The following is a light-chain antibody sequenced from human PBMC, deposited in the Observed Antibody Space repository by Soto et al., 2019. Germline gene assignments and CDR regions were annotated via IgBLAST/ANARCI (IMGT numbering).Light chain of an antibody. CDR3: SSYAGSNNWL. Sequence: QSALTQPPSASGSPGQSVAISCTGTNSGIGNYNFVSWYQQHPGKAPKLMIYEVNKQPSGVPDRFSGSKSGNTASLTVSGLQPEDEADYYCSSYAGSNNWLFGGGTKLTVL. CDR2: EVN. CDR1: NSGIGNYNF. J-gene: IGLJ2*01. V-gene: IGLV2-8*01.